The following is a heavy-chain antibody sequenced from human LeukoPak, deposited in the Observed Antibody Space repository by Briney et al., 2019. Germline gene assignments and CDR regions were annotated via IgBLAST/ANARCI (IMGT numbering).Heavy chain of an antibody. D-gene: IGHD4-23*01. CDR1: GGSFSNFY. V-gene: IGHV4-34*01. CDR3: ARGRLATVVTPSIFADFDY. J-gene: IGHJ4*02. CDR2: INHSGRT. Sequence: SETLSLTCAVFGGSFSNFYWTWIRQPPGKGLEWIGEINHSGRTNYNPSLKSRVSISVDTSRNQVSLKLTSVTAADTAVYYCARGRLATVVTPSIFADFDYWGQGTLVTVSS.